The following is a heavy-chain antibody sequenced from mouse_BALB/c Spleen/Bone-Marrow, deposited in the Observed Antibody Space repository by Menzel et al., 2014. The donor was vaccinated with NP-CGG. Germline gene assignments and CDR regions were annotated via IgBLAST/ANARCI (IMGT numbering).Heavy chain of an antibody. CDR2: IDPSDNYT. CDR3: RNLGTY. J-gene: IGHJ3*01. D-gene: IGHD2-14*01. Sequence: QVLLKQSGAELVKPGASVKMSCKASGYTFNSYWMHWVNQRTGQGIEWIGAIDPSDNYTHYNQEFKGKATLTVDTSSSTADIQLSSLTSEDSAVYYCRNLGTYGGQGTLVTGSA. V-gene: IGHV1S127*01. CDR1: GYTFNSYW.